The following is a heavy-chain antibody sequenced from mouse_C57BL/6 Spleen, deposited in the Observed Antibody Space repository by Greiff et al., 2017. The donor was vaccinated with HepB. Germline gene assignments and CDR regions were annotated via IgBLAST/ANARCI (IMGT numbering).Heavy chain of an antibody. Sequence: QVQLQQPGAELVKPGASVTLSCKASGYTFTSYWMHWVKQRPGPGLEWIGMIHPNSGSTNYNEKFKSKATLTVDKSSSTAYMQLSSLTSEDSAVYYCARRGYGTDYWGQGTTLTVSS. CDR2: IHPNSGST. J-gene: IGHJ2*01. CDR1: GYTFTSYW. V-gene: IGHV1-64*01. D-gene: IGHD3-1*01. CDR3: ARRGYGTDY.